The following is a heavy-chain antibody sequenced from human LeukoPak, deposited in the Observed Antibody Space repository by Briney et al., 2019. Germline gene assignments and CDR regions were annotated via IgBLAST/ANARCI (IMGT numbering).Heavy chain of an antibody. CDR2: INHSGST. Sequence: SETLSLTCSVSGGSTSSYYWSWIRQPPGKGLEWIGEINHSGSTNYNPSLKSRVTISVDTSKNQFSLKLSSVTAADTAVYYCARGTLYPKVTIFGVVILQRMYYFDYWGQGTLVTVSS. J-gene: IGHJ4*02. CDR1: GGSTSSYY. D-gene: IGHD3-3*01. CDR3: ARGTLYPKVTIFGVVILQRMYYFDY. V-gene: IGHV4-34*01.